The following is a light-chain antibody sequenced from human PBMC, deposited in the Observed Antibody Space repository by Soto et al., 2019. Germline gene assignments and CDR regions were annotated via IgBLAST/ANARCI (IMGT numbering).Light chain of an antibody. J-gene: IGKJ5*01. V-gene: IGKV1-39*01. Sequence: DIQMTQSPSSLSASVGDRVTIACRASQSISSYLNWYQQRPGKAPKLLIYGTSSLHSGVPSRFSGSGSGTDFTLTISSLQPEDFATYYCQQSYSALITFGQGTRLEIK. CDR2: GTS. CDR1: QSISSY. CDR3: QQSYSALIT.